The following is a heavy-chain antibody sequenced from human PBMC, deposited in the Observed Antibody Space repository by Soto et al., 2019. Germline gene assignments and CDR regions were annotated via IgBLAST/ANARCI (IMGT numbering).Heavy chain of an antibody. D-gene: IGHD5-12*01. J-gene: IGHJ3*02. CDR3: ARTYSGYDWAVAFDI. CDR2: ISSSGSTI. V-gene: IGHV3-48*03. CDR1: GFTFSSYE. Sequence: GGSLRLSCAASGFTFSSYEMNWVRQAPGKGLEWVSYISSSGSTIYYADSVKGRFTISRDNAKNSLYLQMNSLRAEDTAVYYCARTYSGYDWAVAFDIWGQGTMVTVSS.